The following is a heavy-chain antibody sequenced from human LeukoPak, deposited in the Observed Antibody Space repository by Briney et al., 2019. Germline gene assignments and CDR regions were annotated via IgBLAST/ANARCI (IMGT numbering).Heavy chain of an antibody. D-gene: IGHD1-26*01. CDR1: GYTFTSYG. V-gene: IGHV7-4-1*02. Sequence: ASVKVSCKASGYTFTSYGIHWVRQAPGQGLEWMGWINTNTGNPTYAQGFTGRFVFSLDTSVSTACLQISSLKAEDTAVYYCVRGPYGSYWWGQGTLVTVSS. CDR3: VRGPYGSYW. CDR2: INTNTGNP. J-gene: IGHJ4*02.